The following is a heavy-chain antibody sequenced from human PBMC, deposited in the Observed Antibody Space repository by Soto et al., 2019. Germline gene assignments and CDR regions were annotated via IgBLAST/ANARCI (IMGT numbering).Heavy chain of an antibody. J-gene: IGHJ3*01. CDR2: IVPVFGTT. CDR3: ARSRATTVVLET. D-gene: IGHD3-10*02. Sequence: QVQLVQSGTEVKNPGSSVRVSCKASGSSFRTDAINWVRQAPGQGLEWMGRIVPVFGTTNFAQKFQGRLTLTAYESTRTAYMELSSLRSEDTALYYWARSRATTVVLETWGKGTSVTVSS. V-gene: IGHV1-69*01. CDR1: GSSFRTDA.